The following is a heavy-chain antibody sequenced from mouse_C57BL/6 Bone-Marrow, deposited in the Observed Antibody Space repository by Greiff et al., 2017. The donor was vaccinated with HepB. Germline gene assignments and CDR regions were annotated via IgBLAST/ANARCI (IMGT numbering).Heavy chain of an antibody. CDR1: GYTFTSYT. CDR3: ARCYGSSYWFDY. V-gene: IGHV1-4*01. CDR2: INPSSGYT. J-gene: IGHJ2*01. Sequence: VQGVESGAELARPGASVKMSCKASGYTFTSYTMHWVKQRPGQGLEWIGYINPSSGYTKYNQKFKDKATLTADKSSSTAYMQLNSLTSEDSAVYYCARCYGSSYWFDYWGQGTTLTVSS. D-gene: IGHD1-1*01.